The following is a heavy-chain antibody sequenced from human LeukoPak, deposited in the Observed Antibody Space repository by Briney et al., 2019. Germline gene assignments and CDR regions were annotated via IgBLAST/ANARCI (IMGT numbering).Heavy chain of an antibody. D-gene: IGHD3-10*01. CDR3: AKDFGRNLGGPGY. V-gene: IGHV3-23*01. CDR1: GFTFSSYA. Sequence: GGSLRLSCAASGFTFSSYAMSWVRQAPGKGLEWVSGISGDGGSTYYADAVKGRFAISRDNSKSTLYLQMNSLRAEDTAMYYCAKDFGRNLGGPGYWGRGTLVTVSS. J-gene: IGHJ4*02. CDR2: ISGDGGST.